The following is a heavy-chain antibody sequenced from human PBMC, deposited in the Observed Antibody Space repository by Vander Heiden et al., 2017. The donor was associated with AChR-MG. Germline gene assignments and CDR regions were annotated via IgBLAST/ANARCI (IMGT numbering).Heavy chain of an antibody. CDR2: INPRGGST. D-gene: IGHD3-22*01. V-gene: IGHV1-46*01. Sequence: QVHLVQSGAAVKKPGAAVKISCKPSGNTFINYYIHSVRQAPGQGLEWMGIINPRGGSTGYAQKFQGRVTMTWDTSTSTVYMDLSSLSSEDTAVYYCARVIDDSSGYPYYFDYWGQGTLVTVSS. J-gene: IGHJ4*02. CDR3: ARVIDDSSGYPYYFDY. CDR1: GNTFINYY.